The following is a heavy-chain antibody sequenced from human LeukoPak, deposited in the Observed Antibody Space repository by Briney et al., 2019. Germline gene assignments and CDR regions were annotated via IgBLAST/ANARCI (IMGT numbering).Heavy chain of an antibody. CDR1: GFTFDDYA. CDR2: ISWNSGSI. J-gene: IGHJ4*02. Sequence: GGSLRLSCAASGFTFDDYAMHWVRQAPGKGLEWVSGISWNSGSIGYADSVKGRFTISRDNAKNSLYPQMNSLRAEDTALYYCAKDGGNSGYNSGPFDYWGQGTLVTVSS. D-gene: IGHD5-12*01. V-gene: IGHV3-9*01. CDR3: AKDGGNSGYNSGPFDY.